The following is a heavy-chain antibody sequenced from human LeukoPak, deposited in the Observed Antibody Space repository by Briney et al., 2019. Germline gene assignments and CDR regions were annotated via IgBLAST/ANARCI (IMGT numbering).Heavy chain of an antibody. J-gene: IGHJ4*02. D-gene: IGHD3-22*01. CDR2: NYWNDDK. Sequence: SGPTLVNPTQTLTLTCIVSGFSLTTDGVGVGWFRQPPGKALEWLALNYWNDDKRYSPSLKSRLTITKDTSKYRVVLTMTNMDPVDTATYYCAHSLYDSSGYYYFDYWGQGTLVTVSS. V-gene: IGHV2-5*01. CDR1: GFSLTTDGVG. CDR3: AHSLYDSSGYYYFDY.